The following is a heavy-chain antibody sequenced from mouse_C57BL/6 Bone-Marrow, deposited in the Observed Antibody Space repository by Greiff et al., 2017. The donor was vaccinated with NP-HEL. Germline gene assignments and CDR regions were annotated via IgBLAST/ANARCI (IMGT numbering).Heavy chain of an antibody. D-gene: IGHD2-5*01. J-gene: IGHJ3*01. Sequence: EVQLVESGGGLVKPGGSLKLSCAASGFTFSDYGMHWVRQAPEKGLEWVAYISSGSSTLYYADTVKGRFTISRDNAKNTLFLQMTSLMSEDTAMYYCARENSNYPFAYWGQGTLVTVSA. V-gene: IGHV5-17*01. CDR3: ARENSNYPFAY. CDR2: ISSGSSTL. CDR1: GFTFSDYG.